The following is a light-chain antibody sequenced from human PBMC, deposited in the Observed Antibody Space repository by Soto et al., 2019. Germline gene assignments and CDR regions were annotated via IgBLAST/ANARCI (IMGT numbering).Light chain of an antibody. CDR1: QGISSW. CDR2: AAS. J-gene: IGKJ2*01. V-gene: IGKV1-12*02. CDR3: HQANSFPYT. Sequence: DIQMTQSPSSVSASVGDRVTITCRASQGISSWLAWYQQKPGKAPKLLIYAASSLRSGVPSRFIRSGSWTYNSLTFACLQPEDFAAYYGHQANSFPYTGGQGTKLEIK.